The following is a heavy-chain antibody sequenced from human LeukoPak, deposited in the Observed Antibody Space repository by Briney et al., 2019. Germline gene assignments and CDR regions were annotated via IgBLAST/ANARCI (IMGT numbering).Heavy chain of an antibody. D-gene: IGHD3-10*01. Sequence: SETLSLTRAVYGGSFSGYYWSWIRQPPGKGLEWIGEINHSGSTNYNPSLKSRVTISVDTSKNQFSLKLSSVTAADTAVYYCASGITMVRGVYWGQGTLVTVSS. CDR1: GGSFSGYY. J-gene: IGHJ4*02. V-gene: IGHV4-34*01. CDR3: ASGITMVRGVY. CDR2: INHSGST.